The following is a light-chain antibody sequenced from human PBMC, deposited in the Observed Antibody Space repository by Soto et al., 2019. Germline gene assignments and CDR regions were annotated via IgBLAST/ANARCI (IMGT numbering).Light chain of an antibody. J-gene: IGKJ1*01. CDR2: DAS. V-gene: IGKV3-11*01. CDR1: QSVSTY. CDR3: QQRSNWPVT. Sequence: EIVLTQSPATLSLSPGDRATLSCRASQSVSTYLAWYQQKPGQAPSLLIYDASNRATGIPARFSGSGSGTDFTLTISSLEAEDFAVYYCQQRSNWPVTFGQGTNVEIK.